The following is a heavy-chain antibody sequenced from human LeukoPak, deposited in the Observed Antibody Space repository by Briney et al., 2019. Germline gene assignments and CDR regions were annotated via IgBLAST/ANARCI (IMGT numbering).Heavy chain of an antibody. D-gene: IGHD3-10*02. CDR3: ARDLHYYVAMDV. CDR1: GFTFSSYA. CDR2: ISGSGSDT. V-gene: IGHV3-23*01. J-gene: IGHJ6*02. Sequence: PGGCLRLSCAASGFTFSSYAMSWVRQVPGKGLEWVSAISGSGSDTYYADSVKGRFAISRDNSKSMLFLQLNSLRAEDTALYYCARDLHYYVAMDVWGQGTTVTVSS.